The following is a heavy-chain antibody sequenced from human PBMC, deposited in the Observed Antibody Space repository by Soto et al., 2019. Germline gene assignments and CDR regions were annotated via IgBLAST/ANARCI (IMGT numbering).Heavy chain of an antibody. CDR2: ISSSSSYI. CDR3: ARAAAPYSSSQIDY. J-gene: IGHJ4*02. CDR1: GFTFSSYS. Sequence: PGGSLSLSCGASGFTFSSYSMNWVRQAPGKGLEWVSSISSSSSYIYYADSVKGRFTISRDNAKNSLYLQMNSLRAEDTAVYYCARAAAPYSSSQIDYWGQGTLVTVS. D-gene: IGHD6-6*01. V-gene: IGHV3-21*01.